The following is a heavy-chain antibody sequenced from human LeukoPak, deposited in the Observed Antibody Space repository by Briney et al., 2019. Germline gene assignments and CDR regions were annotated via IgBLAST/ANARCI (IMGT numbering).Heavy chain of an antibody. CDR3: ARSSGYYSY. Sequence: SETLSLTCAVYGGSFSGYYWSWIRQPPGKGLEWIGEINHSGSTSYNPSLKSRVTISVDTSKNQFSLKLSSVTAADTAVYYCARSSGYYSYWGQGTLVTVSS. J-gene: IGHJ4*02. D-gene: IGHD3-22*01. CDR1: GGSFSGYY. CDR2: INHSGST. V-gene: IGHV4-34*01.